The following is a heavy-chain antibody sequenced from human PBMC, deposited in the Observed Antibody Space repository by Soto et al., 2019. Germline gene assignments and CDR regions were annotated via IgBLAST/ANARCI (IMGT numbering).Heavy chain of an antibody. Sequence: GASVKVSCKASGYTLTGYYMHWVRQAPGQGLEWMGWINPNSGSTNYAQKFQGWVTMTRDTSIRTAYMELSRLRSDDTAVYYCARDQLRYFDWLSLYYYYYGMDVWGQGTTVTVSS. CDR1: GYTLTGYY. CDR3: ARDQLRYFDWLSLYYYYYGMDV. CDR2: INPNSGST. J-gene: IGHJ6*02. D-gene: IGHD3-9*01. V-gene: IGHV1-2*04.